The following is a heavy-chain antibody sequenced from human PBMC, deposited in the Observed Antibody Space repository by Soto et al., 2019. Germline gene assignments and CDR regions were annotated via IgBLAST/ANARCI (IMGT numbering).Heavy chain of an antibody. J-gene: IGHJ3*02. CDR2: IYYSGST. CDR1: GGSISSGGYY. Sequence: PSETLSLTCTVSGGSISSGGYYWSWIRQHPGKGLEWIGYIYYSGSTYYNPSLKSRVTISVDTSKNQFSLKLSSVTAADTAVYYCARDMGGANAFDIWGQGTMVTVSS. D-gene: IGHD3-10*01. CDR3: ARDMGGANAFDI. V-gene: IGHV4-31*03.